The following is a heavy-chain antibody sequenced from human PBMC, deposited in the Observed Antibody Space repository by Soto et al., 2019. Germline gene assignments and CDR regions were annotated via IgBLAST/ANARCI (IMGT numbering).Heavy chain of an antibody. J-gene: IGHJ5*02. CDR3: ARGGTYGSGVYNWFDP. CDR2: IHYSGGT. CDR1: GASVSTYS. D-gene: IGHD3-10*01. Sequence: SETLSLTCSVTGASVSTYSWSWIRQFPGKGLEWIGYIHYSGGTNYTPSLRSRVTISVDTSKNQLSLNLTSLTAADTAVYYCARGGTYGSGVYNWFDPWGQGTLVTVSS. V-gene: IGHV4-59*02.